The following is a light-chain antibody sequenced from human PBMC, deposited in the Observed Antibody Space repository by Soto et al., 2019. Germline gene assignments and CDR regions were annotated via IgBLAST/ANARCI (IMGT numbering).Light chain of an antibody. CDR2: KAS. Sequence: DIQMTQSPSTLSASVGDRVTITCRASQSFNNRLAWYQQKPGKAPKLLIYKASSLESGVPSRFSGSGSGTEFTLTISSLQPDDFGTYYCQQYNSWTFGQXXKV. J-gene: IGKJ1*01. CDR3: QQYNSWT. V-gene: IGKV1-5*03. CDR1: QSFNNR.